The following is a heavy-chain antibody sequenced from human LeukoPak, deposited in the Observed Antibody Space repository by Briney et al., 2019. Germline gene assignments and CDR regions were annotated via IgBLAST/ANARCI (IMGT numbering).Heavy chain of an antibody. CDR2: INHSGST. D-gene: IGHD1-26*01. V-gene: IGHV4-34*01. Sequence: KPSETXSLTCAVYGGSFSGYYWSWIRQPPGKGLEWIGEINHSGSTNYNPSLKSRVTISVDTSKNQFSLKLSSVTAADTAVYYCRATGIVGATPGYFDYWGQGTLVTVSS. CDR3: RATGIVGATPGYFDY. CDR1: GGSFSGYY. J-gene: IGHJ4*02.